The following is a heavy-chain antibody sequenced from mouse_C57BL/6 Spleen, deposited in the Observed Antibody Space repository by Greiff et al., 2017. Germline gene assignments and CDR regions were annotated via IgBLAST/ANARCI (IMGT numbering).Heavy chain of an antibody. Sequence: VQLQQSGAELVKPGASVKLSCKASGYTFTSYWMHWVKQRPGQGLEWIGMINPSSGSTNYNEKFKSKATLTVAKSSSTAYMQLSSLTSADSAVYYCSRAYYGTYDYLDYWGQGTSVTVSS. CDR1: GYTFTSYW. CDR2: INPSSGST. D-gene: IGHD2-1*01. CDR3: SRAYYGTYDYLDY. V-gene: IGHV1-64*01. J-gene: IGHJ2*02.